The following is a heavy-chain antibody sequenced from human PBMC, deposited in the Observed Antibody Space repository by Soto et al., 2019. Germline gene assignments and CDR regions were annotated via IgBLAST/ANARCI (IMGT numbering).Heavy chain of an antibody. CDR1: GGSISSSSYY. CDR2: IYYSGST. J-gene: IGHJ4*02. D-gene: IGHD3-16*01. Sequence: LSLTCTVSGGSISSSSYYWGWIRQPPGKGLEWIGNIYYSGSTNYNPSLKSRVTISVDTSKNQFSLKLSSVTAADTAVYYCARRYGGNFDYWGQG. CDR3: ARRYGGNFDY. V-gene: IGHV4-39*01.